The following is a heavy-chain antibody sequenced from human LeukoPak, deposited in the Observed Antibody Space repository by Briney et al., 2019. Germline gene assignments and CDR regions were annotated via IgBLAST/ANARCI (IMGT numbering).Heavy chain of an antibody. V-gene: IGHV1-2*02. CDR2: INPNSGGT. CDR3: ARLLPDSSGWYEDY. D-gene: IGHD6-19*01. J-gene: IGHJ4*02. CDR1: GYTFTGYY. Sequence: ASLKVSCKASGYTFTGYYMHWVRQAPGQGLEWMGWINPNSGGTNYAQKFQGRVTMTRGTSISTAYMELSRLRSDDTAVYYCARLLPDSSGWYEDYWGQGTLVTVSS.